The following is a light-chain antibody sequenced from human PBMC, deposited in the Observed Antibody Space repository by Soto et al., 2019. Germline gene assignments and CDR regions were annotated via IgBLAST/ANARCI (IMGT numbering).Light chain of an antibody. CDR1: QNVSSTY. CDR2: AAS. CDR3: QQYGSSPRT. J-gene: IGKJ1*01. Sequence: EIVLTQSPGTVSLSPGDRASLSCRASQNVSSTYLAWYQQKLGQVPRLLIYAASSRATGVPSRFSGSGSGTDFTLTISRLEPDDFAVYYCQQYGSSPRTFGQGTKVDIK. V-gene: IGKV3-20*01.